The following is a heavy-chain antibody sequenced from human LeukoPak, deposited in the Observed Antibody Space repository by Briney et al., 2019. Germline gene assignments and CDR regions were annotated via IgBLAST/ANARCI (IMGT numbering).Heavy chain of an antibody. CDR2: ISAYNGNT. D-gene: IGHD6-19*01. CDR3: ARGGIAVAGTDSWFDP. J-gene: IGHJ5*02. V-gene: IGHV1-18*01. Sequence: ASVKVSCKASGYTFTSYGISWVRQAPGQGLEWMGWISAYNGNTNYAQKLQGRVTMTTDTSTSTAYMELGSLRSEDTAVYYCARGGIAVAGTDSWFDPWGQGTLVTVSS. CDR1: GYTFTSYG.